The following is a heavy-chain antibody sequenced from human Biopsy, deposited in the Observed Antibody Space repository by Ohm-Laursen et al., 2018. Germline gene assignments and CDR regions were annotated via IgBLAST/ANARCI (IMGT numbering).Heavy chain of an antibody. CDR2: IIPILRTT. J-gene: IGHJ4*02. CDR1: TGTFNSYG. V-gene: IGHV1-69*11. Sequence: SVKVSCKAPTGTFNSYGVIWVRQAPGQGLEWMGRIIPILRTTAYAQTFLGRVTITADSPTSTVDMELTSLTSDDTAVYFCAREAIGYQLPCDDWGQGTLVTVSS. D-gene: IGHD2-2*01. CDR3: AREAIGYQLPCDD.